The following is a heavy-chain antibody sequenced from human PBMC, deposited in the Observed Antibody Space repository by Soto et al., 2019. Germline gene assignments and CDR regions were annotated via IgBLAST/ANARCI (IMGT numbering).Heavy chain of an antibody. Sequence: SETLSLTCAVYGGSFSGYYWSWIRQPPGKGLEWIGEINHSGSTNYNPSLKSRVTISVDKSKNQFSLKLSSVTAADTAVYYCATFRGYNWNNYYYYGMDVWGQGTTVTVSS. D-gene: IGHD1-20*01. J-gene: IGHJ6*02. CDR3: ATFRGYNWNNYYYYGMDV. CDR1: GGSFSGYY. CDR2: INHSGST. V-gene: IGHV4-34*01.